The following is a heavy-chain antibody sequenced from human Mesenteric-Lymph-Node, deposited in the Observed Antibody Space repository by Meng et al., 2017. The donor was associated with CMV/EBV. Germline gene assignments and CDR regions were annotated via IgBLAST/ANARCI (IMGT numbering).Heavy chain of an antibody. CDR3: ASSIAAAGSPFDY. CDR2: IYSGGST. CDR1: GFTFSDYY. Sequence: GESLKISCAASGFTFSDYYMSWIRQAPGKGLEWVSVIYSGGSTYYADSVKGRFTISRDNSKNTLYLQMNSLRAEDTAVYYCASSIAAAGSPFDYWGQGTLVTVSS. J-gene: IGHJ4*02. V-gene: IGHV3-53*01. D-gene: IGHD6-13*01.